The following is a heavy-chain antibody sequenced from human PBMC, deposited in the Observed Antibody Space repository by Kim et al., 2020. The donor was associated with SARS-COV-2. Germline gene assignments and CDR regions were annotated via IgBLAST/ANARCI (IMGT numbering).Heavy chain of an antibody. CDR3: ATHAVQSIPGYALDV. J-gene: IGHJ6*02. Sequence: APSVRGRFTISRHNDKNTLYLQMHSLRAGNTAVYYCATHAVQSIPGYALDVWGQGTTVTVSS. V-gene: IGHV3-74*01. D-gene: IGHD1-1*01.